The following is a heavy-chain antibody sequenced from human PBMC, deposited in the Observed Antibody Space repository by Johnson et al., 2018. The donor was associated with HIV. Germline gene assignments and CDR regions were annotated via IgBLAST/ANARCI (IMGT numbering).Heavy chain of an antibody. D-gene: IGHD2-2*02. J-gene: IGHJ3*02. CDR2: IHWNGGST. CDR3: ARDDTEADGAFDI. CDR1: GFTFDDYA. V-gene: IGHV3-20*04. Sequence: VQLVESGRGVVQPGPSLRLSCAASGFTFDDYAMHWVRPAPGKGLAWVSAIHWNGGSTTYADSVKGRFIISRDNAKNSLYLQMNSLRDEDTAVYYCARDDTEADGAFDIWGQGTMVTVSS.